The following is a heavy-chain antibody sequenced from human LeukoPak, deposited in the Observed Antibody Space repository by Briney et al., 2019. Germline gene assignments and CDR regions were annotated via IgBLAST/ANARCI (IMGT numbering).Heavy chain of an antibody. Sequence: SETLSLTCAVYGGSISSYYWSWIRQPPGKGLEWIGYIYYSGSTNYNPSLKSRVTISVDTSKNQFSLKLSSVTAADTAVYYCARLDYYDSSLDYWGQGTLVTVSS. CDR1: GGSISSYY. V-gene: IGHV4-59*08. J-gene: IGHJ4*02. D-gene: IGHD3-22*01. CDR3: ARLDYYDSSLDY. CDR2: IYYSGST.